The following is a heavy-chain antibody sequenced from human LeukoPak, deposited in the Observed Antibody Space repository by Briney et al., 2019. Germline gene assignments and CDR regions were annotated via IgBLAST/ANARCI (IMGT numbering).Heavy chain of an antibody. CDR2: IIPIFGTA. Sequence: ASVKVSCKASGGTFSSYAISWVRQAPGQGLEWMGGIIPIFGTANYAQKFQGRVTITTDESTSTAYMELSSLRSEDTAVYYCARGEAVADIRTVFDPWGQGTLVTVSS. CDR1: GGTFSSYA. J-gene: IGHJ5*02. CDR3: ARGEAVADIRTVFDP. D-gene: IGHD6-19*01. V-gene: IGHV1-69*05.